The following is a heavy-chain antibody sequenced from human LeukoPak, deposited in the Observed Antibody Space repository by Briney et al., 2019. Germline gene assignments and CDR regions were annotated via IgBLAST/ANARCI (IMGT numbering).Heavy chain of an antibody. CDR3: ARDLGISFPTSGYSYGSGYYYYYMDV. CDR1: GGSISSSNW. V-gene: IGHV4-4*02. D-gene: IGHD5-18*01. CDR2: IYHSGST. Sequence: SETLSLTCAVSGGSISSSNWWSWVRQPPGKGLEWIGEIYHSGSTNYNPSLKSRVTISVDKSKNQFSLKLSSVTAADTAVYYCARDLGISFPTSGYSYGSGYYYYYMDVWGKGTTVTVSS. J-gene: IGHJ6*03.